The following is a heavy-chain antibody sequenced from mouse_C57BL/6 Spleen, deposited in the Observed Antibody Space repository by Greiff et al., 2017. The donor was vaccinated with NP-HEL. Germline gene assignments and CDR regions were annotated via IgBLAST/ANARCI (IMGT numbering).Heavy chain of an antibody. CDR1: GYAFSSSW. J-gene: IGHJ4*01. CDR2: IYPGDGDT. CDR3: ARGLRQDAMDY. Sequence: QVQLQQSGPELVKPGASVKISCKASGYAFSSSWMNWVKQRPGKGLEWIGRIYPGDGDTNYNGQFKGKATLTADKSSSTAYMQLSSLTSEDSAVYFCARGLRQDAMDYWGQGTSVTVSS. V-gene: IGHV1-82*01. D-gene: IGHD2-2*01.